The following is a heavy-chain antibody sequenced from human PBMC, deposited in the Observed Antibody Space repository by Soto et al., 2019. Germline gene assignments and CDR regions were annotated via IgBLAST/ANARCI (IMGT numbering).Heavy chain of an antibody. Sequence: ESGPTLVNPTHTLTLTCTFSGLSLITTGVVVSWIRQPPGKALEWLALIYWHDDKRYSPSLKSRLTITKDTSKNQVVLTMTNMDPVDTATYYCAHRGGATVGLYYFDYWGQGALVTVSS. V-gene: IGHV2-5*01. CDR1: GLSLITTGVV. J-gene: IGHJ4*02. CDR3: AHRGGATVGLYYFDY. D-gene: IGHD3-16*01. CDR2: IYWHDDK.